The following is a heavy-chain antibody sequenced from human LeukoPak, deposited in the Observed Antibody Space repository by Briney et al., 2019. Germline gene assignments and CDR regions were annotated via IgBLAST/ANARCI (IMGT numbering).Heavy chain of an antibody. CDR1: GYRFTSYW. CDR3: ARRDNQIGDY. D-gene: IGHD2-15*01. Sequence: GESLKISCKGSGYRFTSYWIGWVRQMPGKGLEWMGIIYPGDSDTRYSPSFQGQVTISADKSINTAYVQWSSLKASDTAMYYCARRDNQIGDYWGQGTLVTVSS. CDR2: IYPGDSDT. V-gene: IGHV5-51*01. J-gene: IGHJ4*02.